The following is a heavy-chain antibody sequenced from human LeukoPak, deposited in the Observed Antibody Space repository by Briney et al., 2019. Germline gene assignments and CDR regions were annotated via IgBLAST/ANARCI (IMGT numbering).Heavy chain of an antibody. CDR1: GDSIGTYY. CDR2: TYDSGST. V-gene: IGHV4-59*01. D-gene: IGHD2-2*01. Sequence: SETLSLTCTVSGDSIGTYYWSWIRQPPGKGLEWIGYTYDSGSTNYNPSLKSRVTISVDTSKKQFSLKLNSVTAADTAVYYCARDRGERGAAIDYWGQGTLVTVSS. CDR3: ARDRGERGAAIDY. J-gene: IGHJ4*02.